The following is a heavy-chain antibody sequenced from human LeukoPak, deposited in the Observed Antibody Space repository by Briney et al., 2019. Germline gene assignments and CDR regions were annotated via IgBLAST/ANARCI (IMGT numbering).Heavy chain of an antibody. Sequence: GGSLRLSCAASGFTFSSYAMRWVPEAPGKGLEGVSGISSNGVSTFYADSVKGRVTISRDNSKNTLYLQMNSRRAEDTAVYYCAKLSPFGGIGYWGQGTLVTVSS. D-gene: IGHD4-23*01. CDR2: ISSNGVST. J-gene: IGHJ4*02. V-gene: IGHV3-23*01. CDR1: GFTFSSYA. CDR3: AKLSPFGGIGY.